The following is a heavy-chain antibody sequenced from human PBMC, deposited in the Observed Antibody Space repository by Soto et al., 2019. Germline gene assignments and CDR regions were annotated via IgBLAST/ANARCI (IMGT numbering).Heavy chain of an antibody. D-gene: IGHD5-18*01. CDR2: IYHSGST. CDR3: ARVRDTAMIFFDP. J-gene: IGHJ5*02. CDR1: GGSISSGGYS. Sequence: SETLSLTCAVSGGSISSGGYSWSWIRQPPGKGLEWIGYIYHSGSTYYNPSLKSRVTISVDRSKNQFSLKLSSVTAADTAVYYCARVRDTAMIFFDPWGQGALVTVSS. V-gene: IGHV4-30-2*01.